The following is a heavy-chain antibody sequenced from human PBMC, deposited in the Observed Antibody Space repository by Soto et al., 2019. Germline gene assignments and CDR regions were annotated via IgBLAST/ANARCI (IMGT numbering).Heavy chain of an antibody. CDR2: FIPMFGVA. J-gene: IGHJ4*02. V-gene: IGHV1-69*12. D-gene: IGHD3-9*01. CDR3: AGEVGGTGFHF. CDR1: GGTFKNYG. Sequence: QVQLVQSGAEVKKPGSSVKISCRASGGTFKNYGFSWVRQAPGQGLEWMGGFIPMFGVADYGQVFQGRFTISADESTSTVHMELTGLKAEDTAVYFCAGEVGGTGFHFWGQGTLVTVSS.